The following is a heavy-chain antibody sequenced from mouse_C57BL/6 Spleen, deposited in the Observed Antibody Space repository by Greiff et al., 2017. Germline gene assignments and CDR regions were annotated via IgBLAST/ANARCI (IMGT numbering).Heavy chain of an antibody. Sequence: VQLQQPGAELVMPGASVKLSCKASGYTFTSYWMHWVKQRPGQGLEWIGEIDPSDSYTNYNQKFKGKSTLTVDKSSSTAYMQLSSLTSEDSAVYYCAREEPYYAMDYWGQGTSVTVSS. V-gene: IGHV1-69*01. J-gene: IGHJ4*01. CDR1: GYTFTSYW. CDR2: IDPSDSYT. CDR3: AREEPYYAMDY.